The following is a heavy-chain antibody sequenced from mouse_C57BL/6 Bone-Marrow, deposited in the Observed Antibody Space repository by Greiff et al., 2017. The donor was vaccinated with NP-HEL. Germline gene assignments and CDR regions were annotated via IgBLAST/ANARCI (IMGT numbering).Heavy chain of an antibody. D-gene: IGHD1-1*01. V-gene: IGHV1-61*01. CDR2: IYPSDSET. CDR3: ARRGDYYGSSLDY. CDR1: GYTFTSYW. Sequence: QVQLQQPGAELVRPGSSVKLSCKASGYTFTSYWMDWVKQRPGQGLEWIGNIYPSDSETHYNQTFKDKATLTVDKSSSTAYMQLSSLTSEDSAVYYCARRGDYYGSSLDYWGQGTTLTVSS. J-gene: IGHJ2*01.